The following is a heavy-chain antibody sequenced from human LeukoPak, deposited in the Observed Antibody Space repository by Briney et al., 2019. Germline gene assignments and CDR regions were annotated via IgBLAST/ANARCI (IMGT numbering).Heavy chain of an antibody. D-gene: IGHD3-3*01. CDR3: ARDPLAQYYDFWSGYSYSFDY. J-gene: IGHJ4*02. Sequence: ASVKVSCKASGGTFTSYGISWVRQAPGQGLEWMGWISAYNGNTNYAQKLQGRVTMTTDTSTSTAYMELRSLRSDDTAVYYCARDPLAQYYDFWSGYSYSFDYWGQGTLVTVSS. CDR1: GGTFTSYG. CDR2: ISAYNGNT. V-gene: IGHV1-18*01.